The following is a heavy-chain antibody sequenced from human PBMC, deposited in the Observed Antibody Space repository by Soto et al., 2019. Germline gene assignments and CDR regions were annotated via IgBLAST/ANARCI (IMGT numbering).Heavy chain of an antibody. D-gene: IGHD3-22*01. J-gene: IGHJ4*02. CDR1: GYTFTSYA. CDR2: INAGNGNT. V-gene: IGHV1-3*01. Sequence: ASVKVSCKASGYTFTSYAMHWVRQAPGQRLEWMGWINAGNGNTKYSQKFQGRVTITRDTSASTAYMELSSLRSEDTAVYYCARVRKDYYDSSGYYLVFDYWGQGTLVTVSS. CDR3: ARVRKDYYDSSGYYLVFDY.